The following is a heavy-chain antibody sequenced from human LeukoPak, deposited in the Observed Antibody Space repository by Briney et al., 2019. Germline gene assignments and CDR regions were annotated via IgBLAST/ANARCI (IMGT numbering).Heavy chain of an antibody. J-gene: IGHJ4*02. V-gene: IGHV3-7*01. CDR2: INQDGSQK. CDR1: GFTFSKYW. Sequence: GGSLRLSCAASGFTFSKYWMIWVRQAPGKGLEWVASINQDGSQKRYVDSVQGRFTISRDNTKNSLFLQMNSLRAEDTAVYYCATLKGLVPQPDYWGQGTPVTVSS. CDR3: ATLKGLVPQPDY. D-gene: IGHD3-10*01.